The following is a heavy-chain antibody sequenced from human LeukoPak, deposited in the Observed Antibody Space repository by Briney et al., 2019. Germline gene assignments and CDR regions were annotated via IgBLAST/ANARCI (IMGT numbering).Heavy chain of an antibody. CDR1: GFTLSSYA. V-gene: IGHV3-23*01. CDR3: AKPKPSYGDDYFDY. J-gene: IGHJ4*02. D-gene: IGHD4-17*01. CDR2: ISSSGGST. Sequence: HPGGSLRLSCAASGFTLSSYAMSWVRQAPGKGLQWVSGISSSGGSTYYVDSVKGRFTISTDNSKNTLYLQMNSLRAEDTAVYYCAKPKPSYGDDYFDYWGQGTLVTVSS.